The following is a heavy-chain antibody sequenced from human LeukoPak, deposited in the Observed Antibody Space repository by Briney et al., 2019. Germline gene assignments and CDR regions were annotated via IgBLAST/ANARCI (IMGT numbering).Heavy chain of an antibody. D-gene: IGHD6-6*01. CDR1: GGSISSYY. CDR2: IYYSGST. J-gene: IGHJ6*03. CDR3: ARARIAARLGYYYYYMDV. Sequence: SETLSLTCTVSGGSISSYYWSWIRQPPGKGLEWIGYIYYSGSTNYNPSLKSRVTISVDTSKNQFSLELSSVTAADTAVYYCARARIAARLGYYYYYMDVWGKGTTVTVSS. V-gene: IGHV4-59*01.